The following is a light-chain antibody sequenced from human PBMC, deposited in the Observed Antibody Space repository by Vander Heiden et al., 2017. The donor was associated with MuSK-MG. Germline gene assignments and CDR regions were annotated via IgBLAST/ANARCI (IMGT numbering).Light chain of an antibody. CDR1: QIVSSNY. CDR2: GAS. CDR3: QQDGSSPQT. Sequence: EIVLTQSPGTLSLSPGERATLSCRASQIVSSNYLAWYQQKRGQAPRLFVYGASSRATGIPDRFSGSGSGTDFTLTISRLEAEDFAVYYCQQDGSSPQTFGQGTKVEIK. V-gene: IGKV3-20*01. J-gene: IGKJ1*01.